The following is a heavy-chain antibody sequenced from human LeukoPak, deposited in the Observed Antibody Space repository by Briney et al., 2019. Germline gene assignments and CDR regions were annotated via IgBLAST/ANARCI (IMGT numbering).Heavy chain of an antibody. CDR1: GFTFSSYS. CDR2: ISSSSSYI. CDR3: ARVEMATIVHY. V-gene: IGHV3-21*01. D-gene: IGHD5-24*01. Sequence: GGSLRLSCAASGFTFSSYSMNWVRQAPGKGLEWVSSISSSSSYIYYADSVKGRFTISRDNAKISLYLQMNSLRAEDTAVYYCARVEMATIVHYWGQGTLVTVSS. J-gene: IGHJ4*02.